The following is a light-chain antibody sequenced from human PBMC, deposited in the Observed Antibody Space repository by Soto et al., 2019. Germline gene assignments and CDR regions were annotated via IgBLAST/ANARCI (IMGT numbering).Light chain of an antibody. CDR1: QTVSNY. Sequence: EIVLTQSPATLSLSPGDRATLSCRASQTVSNYLAWYQQKPGQAPRLLISGASNRATGIPARFSGSGSGTDFTLTISMLEPDYFAFYYCQQRSNWPLITFGQGTRL. CDR2: GAS. CDR3: QQRSNWPLIT. V-gene: IGKV3-11*01. J-gene: IGKJ5*01.